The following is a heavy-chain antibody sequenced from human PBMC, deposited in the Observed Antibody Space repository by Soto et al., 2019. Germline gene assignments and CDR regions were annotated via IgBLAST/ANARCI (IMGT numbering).Heavy chain of an antibody. J-gene: IGHJ4*02. CDR1: GYIIKNYW. CDR3: FRGGVTSRTFDY. V-gene: IGHV5-51*01. D-gene: IGHD3-16*01. CDR2: IFPDDSDT. Sequence: PGESLKISCKASGYIIKNYWIGWVRQMPGQGLEWMGIIFPDDSDTRYSPSFQGHVTISVDKSISTAYVQWSSLKASDSALSYCFRGGVTSRTFDYWGQGTLVTVSS.